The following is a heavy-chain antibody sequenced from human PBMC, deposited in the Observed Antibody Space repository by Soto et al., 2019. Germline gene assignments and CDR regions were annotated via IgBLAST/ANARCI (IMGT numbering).Heavy chain of an antibody. CDR3: AKKVCSGGSCYSGNSGFDY. CDR1: GFTFSSYA. Sequence: EVQLLESGGGLVQPGGSLRLSCAASGFTFSSYAMSWVRQAPGKGLEWVSAISGSGGSTYYADSVKGRFTISRDNSKNTLYLQINSLRAEDTAVYYCAKKVCSGGSCYSGNSGFDYWGQGTLVTVSS. V-gene: IGHV3-23*01. CDR2: ISGSGGST. D-gene: IGHD2-15*01. J-gene: IGHJ4*02.